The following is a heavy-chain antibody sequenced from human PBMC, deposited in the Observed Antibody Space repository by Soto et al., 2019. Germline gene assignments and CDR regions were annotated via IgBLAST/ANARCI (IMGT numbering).Heavy chain of an antibody. CDR2: FDPEDGET. V-gene: IGHV1-24*01. D-gene: IGHD2-21*02. J-gene: IGHJ4*02. CDR1: GYTLTELS. Sequence: ASVKVSCKVSGYTLTELSMHWVRQAPGKGLEWMEGFDPEDGETIYEQKFQGRVTMTEDTSTDTAYMELSSLRSEDTAVYYCATATYCGGDCYSGNPHFDYWGQGTLVTVSS. CDR3: ATATYCGGDCYSGNPHFDY.